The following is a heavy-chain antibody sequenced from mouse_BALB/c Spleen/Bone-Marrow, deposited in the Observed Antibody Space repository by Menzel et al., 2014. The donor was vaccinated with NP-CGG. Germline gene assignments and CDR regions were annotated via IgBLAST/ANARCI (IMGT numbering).Heavy chain of an antibody. Sequence: LQQSGSELVRPGASVKLSCKASGYTFTSYWMHWVKQRHGQGLEWIGNIYPGSGSTNYDEKFKSKGTLTVYTSSSTAYMHLSSLTSEDSAVYYCTRDQVRRGYYYAMDYWGQGTSVTVSS. J-gene: IGHJ4*01. CDR3: TRDQVRRGYYYAMDY. D-gene: IGHD2-14*01. CDR1: GYTFTSYW. CDR2: IYPGSGST. V-gene: IGHV1S22*01.